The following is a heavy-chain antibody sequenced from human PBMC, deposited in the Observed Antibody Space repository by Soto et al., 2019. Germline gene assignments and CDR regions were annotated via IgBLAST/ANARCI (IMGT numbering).Heavy chain of an antibody. J-gene: IGHJ1*01. CDR3: GRSREGYSSLEH. D-gene: IGHD4-4*01. V-gene: IGHV3-74*01. CDR1: GFTFSSYW. CDR2: IRSDGSNI. Sequence: EVQLVESGGGFVQPGGSLRLSCAASGFTFSSYWMHWVRQAPGAGPVWVSRIRSDGSNIYYADSVKGRFTVSRDNAKNTLYLQMSSLRAADNALYSCGRSREGYSSLEHWGKGILVTASS.